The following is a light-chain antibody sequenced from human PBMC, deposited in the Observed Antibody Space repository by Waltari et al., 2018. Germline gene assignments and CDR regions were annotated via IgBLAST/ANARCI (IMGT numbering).Light chain of an antibody. CDR2: YDS. V-gene: IGLV3-21*01. CDR1: NIESKS. CDR3: QVWDANTDPGV. Sequence: SYVLTQPPSVSVAPGEKARLTCGGNNIESKSVHWYRQRPGQAPVLVISYDSDRPSGIPDRLSGSNSGNTATLTISRVEAGDEADYYCQVWDANTDPGVFGTGTEVTVL. J-gene: IGLJ1*01.